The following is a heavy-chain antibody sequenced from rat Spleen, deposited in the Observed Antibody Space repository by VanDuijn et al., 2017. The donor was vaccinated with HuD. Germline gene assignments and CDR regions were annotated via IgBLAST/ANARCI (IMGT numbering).Heavy chain of an antibody. CDR3: TRDLLNYGDYVFAY. V-gene: IGHV5-27*01. D-gene: IGHD1-11*01. CDR2: ISTSGGTT. CDR1: GFTFSDYY. J-gene: IGHJ3*01. Sequence: EVQLVESAGGLVQPGRSLKLSCAASGFTFSDYYMAWVRQAPTKGLEWVATISTSGGTTYYRDSVKGRFTISRDNAKSTLYLQMNSLRSEDTATYYCTRDLLNYGDYVFAYWGQGTLVTVSS.